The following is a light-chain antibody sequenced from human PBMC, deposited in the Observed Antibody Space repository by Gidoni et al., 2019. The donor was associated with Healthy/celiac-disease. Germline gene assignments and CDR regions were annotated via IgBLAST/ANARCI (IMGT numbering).Light chain of an antibody. CDR1: QSISSY. Sequence: DIQMTQSPSSLSASVGDRVTITCRASQSISSYLNWYQQKQGKAPKLLIYAASSLQSGVPSRFSCSGSGTDFTLTISSLQHEDFATYYCQQSYSTPRTFGQGTKVEIK. CDR2: AAS. V-gene: IGKV1-39*01. J-gene: IGKJ1*01. CDR3: QQSYSTPRT.